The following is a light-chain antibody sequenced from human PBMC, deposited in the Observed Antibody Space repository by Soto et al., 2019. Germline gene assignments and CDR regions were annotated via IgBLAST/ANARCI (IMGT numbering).Light chain of an antibody. CDR1: TSDVGGYKY. CDR2: DVS. J-gene: IGLJ2*01. Sequence: QSALTQPRSVSGSPGQSVTISCTGTTSDVGGYKYVSWYQQHPGKAPKVMIYDVSERPSGVPDRFSGSKSGNTASLTISGLQAEDEADYYCCSYAGSYTVVFGGGTKVTVL. V-gene: IGLV2-11*01. CDR3: CSYAGSYTVV.